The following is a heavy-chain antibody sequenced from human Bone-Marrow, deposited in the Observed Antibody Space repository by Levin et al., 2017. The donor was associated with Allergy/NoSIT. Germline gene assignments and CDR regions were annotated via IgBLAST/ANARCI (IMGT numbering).Heavy chain of an antibody. J-gene: IGHJ4*02. D-gene: IGHD2-15*01. CDR2: IYYTGSA. Sequence: SETLSLTCTVSGGSISGYYGSWIRQPPGGGLEWIGYIYYTGSAQYNPSLKSRVAISVDTSRDQFSLELNSVTAADTAVYFCTRLHCSHNCYPGDWTQGILVTVSS. CDR3: TRLHCSHNCYPGD. V-gene: IGHV4-59*08. CDR1: GGSISGYY.